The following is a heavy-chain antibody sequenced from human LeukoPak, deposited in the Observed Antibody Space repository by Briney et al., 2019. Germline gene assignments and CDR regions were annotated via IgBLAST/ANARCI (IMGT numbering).Heavy chain of an antibody. V-gene: IGHV4-38-2*02. CDR1: GYSISSGYY. D-gene: IGHD6-19*01. CDR3: ARLYTSGPKQNFDY. CDR2: IYHSGST. Sequence: SETLSLTCTVSGYSISSGYYWGWIRQPPGKGLEWIGSIYHSGSTYYNPSLKSRVTISVDTSKNQFSLKLSSVTAADTAVYYCARLYTSGPKQNFDYWGQGTLVTVSS. J-gene: IGHJ4*02.